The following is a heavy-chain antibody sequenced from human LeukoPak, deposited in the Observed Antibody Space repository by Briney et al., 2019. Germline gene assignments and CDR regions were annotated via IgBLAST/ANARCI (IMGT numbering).Heavy chain of an antibody. D-gene: IGHD6-6*01. Sequence: GGSLRLSSAASGFTFSSYWMSWVRLAPGKGLEWVANIKQDGSEKYYVDSVKGRFTISRDNAKNSLYLQMNSLRAEDTAVYYCARDWGVSARPGYMDVWGKGTTVTVSS. CDR3: ARDWGVSARPGYMDV. CDR1: GFTFSSYW. J-gene: IGHJ6*03. CDR2: IKQDGSEK. V-gene: IGHV3-7*01.